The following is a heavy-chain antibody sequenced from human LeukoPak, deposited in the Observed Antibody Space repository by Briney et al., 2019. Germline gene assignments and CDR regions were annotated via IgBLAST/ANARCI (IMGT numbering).Heavy chain of an antibody. V-gene: IGHV1-8*01. CDR2: MNPNSGNT. Sequence: EASVKVSCKASGYTFTSYDINWVRQATGQGLEWMGWMNPNSGNTGYAQKFQGRVTMTRNTSISTAYMELSSLRSEDTAAYYCARLSRSDGAFDIWGQGTMVTVSS. J-gene: IGHJ3*02. D-gene: IGHD1-26*01. CDR3: ARLSRSDGAFDI. CDR1: GYTFTSYD.